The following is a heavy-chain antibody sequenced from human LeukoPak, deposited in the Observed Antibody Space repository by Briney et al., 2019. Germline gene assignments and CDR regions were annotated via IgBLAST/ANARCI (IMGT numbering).Heavy chain of an antibody. CDR2: TSVIGGRT. CDR1: GFTFSSYA. J-gene: IGHJ6*04. D-gene: IGHD6-13*01. V-gene: IGHV3-23*01. Sequence: PGGSLRLSCAASGFTFSSYAMSWVRQAPGKGLEWVSATSVIGGRTYYADSVKGRFTISRDNSNNTLFLRMNSLRADDTAIYYCAKDLRRDPAAGIVDVWGKGTTVTVSS. CDR3: AKDLRRDPAAGIVDV.